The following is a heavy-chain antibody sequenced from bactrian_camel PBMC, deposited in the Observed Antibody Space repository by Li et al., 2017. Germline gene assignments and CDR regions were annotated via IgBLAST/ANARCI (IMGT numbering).Heavy chain of an antibody. D-gene: IGHD1*01. V-gene: IGHV3S26*01. Sequence: HVQLVESGGGLVQPGGSLRLSCAASGFTVSTYSMYWVRQAPGKEREGVATIAIDGSTTYADSVKGRFTISSDNAKNTLYLQMNSLKPGDSAMYYCSASLRCASCCRGLCRECQLASIGQGTQVTVS. CDR1: GFTVSTYS. CDR2: IAIDGST. J-gene: IGHJ4*01.